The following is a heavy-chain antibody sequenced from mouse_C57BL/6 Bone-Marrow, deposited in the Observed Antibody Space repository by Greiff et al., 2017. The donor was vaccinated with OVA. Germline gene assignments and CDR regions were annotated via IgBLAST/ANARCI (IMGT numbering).Heavy chain of an antibody. CDR3: TAYGPLDY. CDR1: GLNIKDDY. J-gene: IGHJ2*01. Sequence: EVQLQQSGAELVRPGASVKLSCTASGLNIKDDYMHWVKQRPEQGLEWIGWIDPENGDTEYASKFQGKATITADTSSNTAYLQLSSLTSEDTAVYYCTAYGPLDYWGQGTTLTVSS. D-gene: IGHD6-5*01. CDR2: IDPENGDT. V-gene: IGHV14-4*01.